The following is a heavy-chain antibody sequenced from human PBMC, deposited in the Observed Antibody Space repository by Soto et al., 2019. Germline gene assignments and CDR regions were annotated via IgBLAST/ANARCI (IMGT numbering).Heavy chain of an antibody. CDR2: INHSGST. CDR1: GGSFSGYY. V-gene: IGHV4-34*01. J-gene: IGHJ4*02. CDR3: ARGNRWLQLLDYFDY. D-gene: IGHD5-12*01. Sequence: QVQLQQWGAGLLKPSETLSLTCAVYGGSFSGYYWSWIRQPPGKGLEWIGEINHSGSTNYNPSLKSRVTISVDTSKNQFSLKLSSVTAADTAVYYCARGNRWLQLLDYFDYWGQGTLVTVSS.